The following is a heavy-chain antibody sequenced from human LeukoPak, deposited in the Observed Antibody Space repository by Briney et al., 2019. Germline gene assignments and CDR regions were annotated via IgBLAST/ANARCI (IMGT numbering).Heavy chain of an antibody. CDR1: GDSNSSYY. D-gene: IGHD3-22*01. CDR3: ARDHYYNSSGYTFRY. CDR2: IYYSGRT. J-gene: IGHJ1*01. Sequence: SETLSLTCTVSGDSNSSYYWSWIRQPPGKGLEWIGYIYYSGRTNYNPSLKSRVTISVDTSKNQFSLKLTSVTAADTAVYYCARDHYYNSSGYTFRYWGQGTLVSVSS. V-gene: IGHV4-59*01.